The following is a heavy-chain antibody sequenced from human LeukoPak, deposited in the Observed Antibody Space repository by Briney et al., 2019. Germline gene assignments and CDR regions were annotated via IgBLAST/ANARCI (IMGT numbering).Heavy chain of an antibody. CDR1: GFTFSSYG. V-gene: IGHV3-30*02. CDR2: IRYDGSNK. Sequence: GGSLRLSCAASGFTFSSYGMHWVRQAPGKGLEWVAFIRYDGSNKYYADSVKGRFTISRDNSKNTLYLQMNSLRAEDTAVYYCAKDRSLRFLEWLHDAFDIWGQGTMVTVSS. J-gene: IGHJ3*02. D-gene: IGHD3-3*01. CDR3: AKDRSLRFLEWLHDAFDI.